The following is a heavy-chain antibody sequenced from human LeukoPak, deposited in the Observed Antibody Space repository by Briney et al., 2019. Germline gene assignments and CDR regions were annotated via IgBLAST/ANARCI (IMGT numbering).Heavy chain of an antibody. Sequence: GGSLRLSCAASGFTFSIYAMSWVRQAPGKGLEWISYITSSGGTIYYADSVKGRFTVSRDNAKNSLYLQMNGLRDEDTAVYYCVRGEAYSTTWFVGDLFDYWGQGALVTVSS. CDR3: VRGEAYSTTWFVGDLFDY. J-gene: IGHJ4*02. CDR1: GFTFSIYA. V-gene: IGHV3-48*02. CDR2: ITSSGGTI. D-gene: IGHD6-13*01.